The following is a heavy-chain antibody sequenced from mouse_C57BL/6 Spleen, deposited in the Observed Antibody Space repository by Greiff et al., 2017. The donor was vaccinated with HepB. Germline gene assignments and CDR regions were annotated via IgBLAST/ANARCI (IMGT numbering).Heavy chain of an antibody. Sequence: VQLQQPGAELVKPGASVKMSCKASGYTFTSYWITWVKQRPGQGLEWIGDIYPGSGSTNYNEKFKSKATLTVDTSSSTAYMQLSSLTSEDSAVYYCARDTPRYYGSPYFDYWGQGTTLTVSS. D-gene: IGHD1-1*01. CDR2: IYPGSGST. V-gene: IGHV1-55*01. CDR3: ARDTPRYYGSPYFDY. J-gene: IGHJ2*01. CDR1: GYTFTSYW.